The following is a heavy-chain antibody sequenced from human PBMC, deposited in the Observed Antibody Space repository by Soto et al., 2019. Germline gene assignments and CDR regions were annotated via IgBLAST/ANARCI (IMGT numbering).Heavy chain of an antibody. CDR1: GYSFTNQG. CDR3: ARDAYLSSWRKVDF. Sequence: QVQLVQSGPEVKKPGASVKVSCKASGYSFTNQGITWVRQAPGQGLEWVGWISTLHGNTDYEQKLQGRVTMTTDTSTSTVYMELRSLRSDDTAMYYCARDAYLSSWRKVDFWVQGTLVTVSS. CDR2: ISTLHGNT. D-gene: IGHD6-13*01. V-gene: IGHV1-18*01. J-gene: IGHJ4*02.